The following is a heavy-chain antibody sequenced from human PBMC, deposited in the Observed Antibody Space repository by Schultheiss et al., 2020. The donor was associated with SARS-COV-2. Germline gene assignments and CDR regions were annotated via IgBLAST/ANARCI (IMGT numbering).Heavy chain of an antibody. D-gene: IGHD6-13*01. Sequence: GGSLRLSCAASGFTFSSYGMHWVRQAPGKGLEWVSYISSSSSYIYYADSVKGRFTISRDNSKNTLYLQMNSLRAEDTAVYYCARGGIAAPFDYWGQGTLVTVSS. V-gene: IGHV3-21*05. CDR3: ARGGIAAPFDY. J-gene: IGHJ4*02. CDR1: GFTFSSYG. CDR2: ISSSSSYI.